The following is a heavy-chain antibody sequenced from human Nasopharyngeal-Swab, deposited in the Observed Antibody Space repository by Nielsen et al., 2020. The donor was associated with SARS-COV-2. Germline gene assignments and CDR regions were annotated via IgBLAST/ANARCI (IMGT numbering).Heavy chain of an antibody. D-gene: IGHD5-12*01. Sequence: SVKVSCKPSGDTFTNYAIGWVRPAPGQGLEWMGGIVPALGLPNYAQKFRGRVTISADRSTTTSYLELSSLRSEDTAIYYCAREGEYGAYDAPDYWGQVTLVTVSS. V-gene: IGHV1-69*10. CDR3: AREGEYGAYDAPDY. CDR2: IVPALGLP. J-gene: IGHJ4*02. CDR1: GDTFTNYA.